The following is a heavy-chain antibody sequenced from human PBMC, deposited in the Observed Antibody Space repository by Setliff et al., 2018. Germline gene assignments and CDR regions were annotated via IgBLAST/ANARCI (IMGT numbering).Heavy chain of an antibody. J-gene: IGHJ4*02. CDR1: GESFDNHY. CDR2: INHRGFT. Sequence: NPSETLSLTCAVYGESFDNHYWTWIRQPPGERLEWIGEINHRGFTDYKPSLKSRLTMSVDTSRNQFSLNLGSVTAADTGVYYCARGRIAERPEAIDYWGQGTLVTVSS. V-gene: IGHV4-34*01. D-gene: IGHD6-6*01. CDR3: ARGRIAERPEAIDY.